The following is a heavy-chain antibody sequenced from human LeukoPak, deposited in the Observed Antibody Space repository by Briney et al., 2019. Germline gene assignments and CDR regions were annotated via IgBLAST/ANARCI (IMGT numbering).Heavy chain of an antibody. CDR2: INSDGSSA. D-gene: IGHD1-7*01. Sequence: GGSLRLSCAASGFTFSSYWMHWVRQAPGRGLVWVSRINSDGSSASYADSVKGRFTISRDNAKNTLYLQMNSLRAEDTAVYYCAMNYGYYYYYMDVWGKGTTVTVPS. J-gene: IGHJ6*03. CDR3: AMNYGYYYYYMDV. V-gene: IGHV3-74*01. CDR1: GFTFSSYW.